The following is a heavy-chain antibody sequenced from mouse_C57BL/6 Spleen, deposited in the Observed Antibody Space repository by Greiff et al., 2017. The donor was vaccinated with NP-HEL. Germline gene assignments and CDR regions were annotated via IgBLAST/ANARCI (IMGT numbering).Heavy chain of an antibody. CDR1: GYSITSGYY. CDR3: ARDRDYDYDGAMDY. Sequence: EVQLVESGPGLVKPSQSLSLTCSVPGYSITSGYYWNWIRQFPGNKLEWMGYISYDGSNNYNPSLKNRISITRDTSKNQFFLKLNSVTTEDTATYYCARDRDYDYDGAMDYWGQGTSVTVSS. V-gene: IGHV3-6*01. CDR2: ISYDGSN. J-gene: IGHJ4*01. D-gene: IGHD2-4*01.